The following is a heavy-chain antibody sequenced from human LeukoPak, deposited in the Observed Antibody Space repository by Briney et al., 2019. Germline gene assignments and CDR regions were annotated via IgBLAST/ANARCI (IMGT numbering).Heavy chain of an antibody. J-gene: IGHJ4*02. Sequence: PGGSLRLSCAASGFTFSSYGMHWVRQAPGKGLEWVAFIGYDGSNIWYADSVKGRFTISRDNSKNTLYLQMNSLRAEDTAVYYCAKGQTADYWGQGTLVTVSS. CDR1: GFTFSSYG. CDR2: IGYDGSNI. CDR3: AKGQTADY. V-gene: IGHV3-30*02.